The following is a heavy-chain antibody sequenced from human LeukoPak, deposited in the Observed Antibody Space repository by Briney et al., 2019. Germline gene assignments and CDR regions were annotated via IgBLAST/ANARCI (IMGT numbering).Heavy chain of an antibody. CDR1: VFSLSPSGMR. CDR3: ARSITGTASFDY. J-gene: IGHJ4*02. V-gene: IGHV2-70*04. Sequence: ESGPPLVKTTQTLTLTCSFSVFSLSPSGMRVSWIRQPPGKALEWLARIDWDDDKFYSTSLKTRLTISKDTSKNQVVLTVTNMDPVDTATYYCARSITGTASFDYWGQGTLVTVSS. CDR2: IDWDDDK. D-gene: IGHD1-7*01.